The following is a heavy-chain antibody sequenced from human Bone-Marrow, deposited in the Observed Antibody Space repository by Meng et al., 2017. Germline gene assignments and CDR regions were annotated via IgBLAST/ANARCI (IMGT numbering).Heavy chain of an antibody. V-gene: IGHV4-39*01. J-gene: IGHJ4*02. Sequence: QLQLQESGPGLVKPSETLSLTCTVSGGSISSSFLYWGWVRQPPGKGLTWIGSIYYTGSTYYNPSLKSRVTISIDTSKNQFSLKLSSVTAADTAVYYCARLDDTGIDYWGQGILVTVSS. CDR1: GGSISSSFLY. CDR2: IYYTGST. CDR3: ARLDDTGIDY. D-gene: IGHD5-18*01.